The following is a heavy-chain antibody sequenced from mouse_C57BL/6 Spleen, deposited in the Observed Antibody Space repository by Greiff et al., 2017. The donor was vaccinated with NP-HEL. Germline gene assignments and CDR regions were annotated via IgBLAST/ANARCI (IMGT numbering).Heavy chain of an antibody. CDR1: GYAFSSYW. D-gene: IGHD3-3*01. CDR3: ARSAGLAMDY. J-gene: IGHJ4*01. V-gene: IGHV1-80*01. CDR2: IYPGDGDT. Sequence: VQLQESGAELVKPGASVKISCKASGYAFSSYWMNWVKQRPGKGLEWIGQIYPGDGDTTYNGKFKGKATLTADKSSSTAYMQISSLTSEDSAVYFCARSAGLAMDYWGQGTSVTVSS.